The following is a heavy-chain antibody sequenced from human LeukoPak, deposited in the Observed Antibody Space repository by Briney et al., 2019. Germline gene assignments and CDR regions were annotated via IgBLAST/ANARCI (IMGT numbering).Heavy chain of an antibody. V-gene: IGHV3-23*01. CDR1: GFTFSSYN. CDR3: AKRCGINYRYFDS. Sequence: PGGSLRLSCAASGFTFSSYNMNWVRQAPGKGLEWVSAITGSGDYTDYADSVKGRFTISRDNSKNTAYLQMISLRAEDTAVYYCAKRCGINYRYFDSWGQGTLVNVSS. CDR2: ITGSGDYT. J-gene: IGHJ4*03. D-gene: IGHD1-26*01.